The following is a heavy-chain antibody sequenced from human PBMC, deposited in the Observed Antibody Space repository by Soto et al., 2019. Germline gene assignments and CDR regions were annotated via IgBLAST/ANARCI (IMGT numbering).Heavy chain of an antibody. V-gene: IGHV1-2*02. Sequence: QVQLVQSGAEVKKPGASVKVSCKASGYTFTGNYMHWVRQAPGQGLEWMGWINPKSGGTNYARKFQGRVTVTRDTSSSTAYMELSRLRSDDTAVYYWARDGDSSSPFDTWGQGSMVTVSS. CDR1: GYTFTGNY. CDR3: ARDGDSSSPFDT. D-gene: IGHD6-6*01. CDR2: INPKSGGT. J-gene: IGHJ3*02.